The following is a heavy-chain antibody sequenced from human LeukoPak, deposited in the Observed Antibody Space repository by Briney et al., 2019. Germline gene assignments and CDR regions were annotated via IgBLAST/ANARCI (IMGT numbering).Heavy chain of an antibody. D-gene: IGHD2-21*02. CDR2: ISHDGKDK. J-gene: IGHJ4*02. Sequence: GGSLRLSCVVSGFTFSNYGMHWVRQAPGKGLEWVTVISHDGKDKIYADSVKGRFAVSRDNAKDTLYLEINSLRGEDTAVYYCARDPRSKGGDWGDFDYWGQGTLVTVSS. CDR3: ARDPRSKGGDWGDFDY. V-gene: IGHV3-30*03. CDR1: GFTFSNYG.